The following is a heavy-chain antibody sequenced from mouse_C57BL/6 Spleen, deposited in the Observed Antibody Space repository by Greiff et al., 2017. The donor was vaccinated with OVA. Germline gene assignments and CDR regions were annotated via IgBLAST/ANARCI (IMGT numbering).Heavy chain of an antibody. CDR3: ARSGGSYDYYYAMDY. CDR1: GYTFTSYT. D-gene: IGHD1-1*02. J-gene: IGHJ4*01. CDR2: INPSSGYT. Sequence: QVQLQQSGAELARPGASVKMSCKASGYTFTSYTMHWVKQRPGQGLEWIGYINPSSGYTKYNQKFKDKATLTADKSSSTAYMQLSSLTSEDSAVYYCARSGGSYDYYYAMDYWGQGTSVTVSS. V-gene: IGHV1-4*01.